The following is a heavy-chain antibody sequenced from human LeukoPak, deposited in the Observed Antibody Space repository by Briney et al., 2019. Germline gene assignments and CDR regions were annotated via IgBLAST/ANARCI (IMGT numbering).Heavy chain of an antibody. Sequence: GGSLRLSCAASGFTFSSYEMNWVRQAPGKGLEWVSYISSSGSTIYYADSVKGRFTISRDNAKNSLYLQMNSLRAEDTAVYYCARDIGYYYDSSGKLDGGQHDAFDIWGQGTMVTVSS. CDR1: GFTFSSYE. D-gene: IGHD3-22*01. V-gene: IGHV3-48*03. J-gene: IGHJ3*02. CDR3: ARDIGYYYDSSGKLDGGQHDAFDI. CDR2: ISSSGSTI.